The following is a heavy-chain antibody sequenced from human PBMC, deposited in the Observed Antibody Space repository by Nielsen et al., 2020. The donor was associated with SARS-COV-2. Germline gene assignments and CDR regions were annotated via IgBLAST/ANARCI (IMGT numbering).Heavy chain of an antibody. J-gene: IGHJ4*02. CDR2: ISGSGDRT. D-gene: IGHD2-2*03. CDR3: AKDFHGSVADFFGT. CDR1: GFTFSNSA. V-gene: IGHV3-23*01. Sequence: GESLNISCTASGFTFSNSAMPWVRQPPGKGLERVSSISGSGDRTDYADSVKGRVIISRDNSKNTLHLQMNSLRAEDTALYFCAKDFHGSVADFFGTWGQGSLVTVSS.